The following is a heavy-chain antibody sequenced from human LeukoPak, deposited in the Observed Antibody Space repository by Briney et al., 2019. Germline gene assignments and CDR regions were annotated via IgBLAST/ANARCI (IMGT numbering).Heavy chain of an antibody. D-gene: IGHD6-19*01. Sequence: GGSLRLSCAASGFTFRIYALSWVRQAPGTGLEWVSTISGSGVSTYYADSVKGRFTISRDNAKKSVYLQMNSLRAEDTAVYYCARGSTYSSGWYTGFDYWGQGTLVTVSS. CDR3: ARGSTYSSGWYTGFDY. CDR1: GFTFRIYA. V-gene: IGHV3-23*01. J-gene: IGHJ4*02. CDR2: ISGSGVST.